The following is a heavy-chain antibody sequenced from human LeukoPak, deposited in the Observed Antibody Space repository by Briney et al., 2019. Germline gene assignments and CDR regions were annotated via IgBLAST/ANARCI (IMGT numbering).Heavy chain of an antibody. CDR2: ISSSSSYI. V-gene: IGHV3-21*01. J-gene: IGHJ4*02. CDR3: ARDPQAAGSDY. CDR1: GFTFSSYS. D-gene: IGHD6-13*01. Sequence: GGSLRLSCAASGFTFSSYSMNWVRQAPGKGLEWVSSISSSSSYIYYADSVKGRFTISRDNAKNTLYLQMNSLRAEDTAVYYCARDPQAAGSDYWGQGTLVTVSS.